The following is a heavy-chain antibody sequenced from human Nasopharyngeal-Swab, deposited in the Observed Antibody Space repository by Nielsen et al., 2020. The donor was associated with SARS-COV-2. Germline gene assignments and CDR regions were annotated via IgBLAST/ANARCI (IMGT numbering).Heavy chain of an antibody. J-gene: IGHJ5*02. CDR2: ISYDGSNK. V-gene: IGHV3-30*18. D-gene: IGHD1-26*01. Sequence: GESLKISCAASGFTFSGYVMHWVRQVPGKGLEWVALISYDGSNKYYADSVKGRFTISRDNSKNTLYLQMNSLRAEDTAVYYCAKAGPSWWDLPDENWLDPWGQGTLVTVSS. CDR3: AKAGPSWWDLPDENWLDP. CDR1: GFTFSGYV.